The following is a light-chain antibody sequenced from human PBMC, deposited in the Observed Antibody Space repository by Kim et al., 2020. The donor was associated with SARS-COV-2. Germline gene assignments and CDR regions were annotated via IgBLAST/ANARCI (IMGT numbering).Light chain of an antibody. CDR3: GTWDSSMSAL. J-gene: IGLJ2*01. CDR2: DNN. V-gene: IGLV1-51*01. Sequence: PGPKVTISCSGTSSNMGNNYVSWFQQLPGTAPKLLVYDNNKRPSGIPDRFSGSKSGTSATLGITGLQTGDEADYYCGTWDSSMSALFGGGTQLTVL. CDR1: SSNMGNNY.